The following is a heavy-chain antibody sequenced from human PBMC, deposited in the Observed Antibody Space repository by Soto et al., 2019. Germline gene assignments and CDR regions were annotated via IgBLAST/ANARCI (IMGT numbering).Heavy chain of an antibody. Sequence: GEPLKISCKGSGYSFTSYLIGWVRQMPGKGLEWMGIIYPGDSDTRYSPSFQGQVTISADKSISTAYLQWSSLKASDTAMYYCARGTQLRYFDWFDPWGQGTLVPVSS. CDR2: IYPGDSDT. V-gene: IGHV5-51*01. CDR1: GYSFTSYL. CDR3: ARGTQLRYFDWFDP. D-gene: IGHD3-9*01. J-gene: IGHJ5*02.